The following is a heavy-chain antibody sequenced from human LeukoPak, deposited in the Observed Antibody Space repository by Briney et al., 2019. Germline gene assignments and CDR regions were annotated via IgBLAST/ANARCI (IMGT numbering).Heavy chain of an antibody. J-gene: IGHJ4*02. CDR3: ARDQATVATPWVDY. V-gene: IGHV1-2*02. Sequence: GASVKVSCKASGYTFTNYYLHWVRQAPGQGLEWMGWINPNSGGTKPAQKFLGRVTMTRDTSISTAYMELTRLTYDDTAVYYCARDQATVATPWVDYWGQGTLVTVSS. CDR1: GYTFTNYY. D-gene: IGHD4-17*01. CDR2: INPNSGGT.